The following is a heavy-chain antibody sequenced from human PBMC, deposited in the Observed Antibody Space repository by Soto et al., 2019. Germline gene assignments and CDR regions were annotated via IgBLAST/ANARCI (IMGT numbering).Heavy chain of an antibody. CDR2: IIPIFGTA. V-gene: IGHV1-69*13. Sequence: ASVKVSCKAPGGTFSSYAISWVRQAPGQGLEWMGGIIPIFGTANYAQKFQGRVTITADESTSTAYMELSSLRSEDTAVYYCARDRGIAAPDYCYYGMDVWGEGTTVTVSS. J-gene: IGHJ6*04. CDR3: ARDRGIAAPDYCYYGMDV. CDR1: GGTFSSYA. D-gene: IGHD6-6*01.